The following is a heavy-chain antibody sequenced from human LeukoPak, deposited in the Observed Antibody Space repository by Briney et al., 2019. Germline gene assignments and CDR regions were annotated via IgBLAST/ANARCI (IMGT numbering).Heavy chain of an antibody. J-gene: IGHJ6*02. CDR1: EFSFSTYN. V-gene: IGHV3-23*01. Sequence: PGGSLRLSCAASEFSFSTYNMNWVRQAPGKGLEWVSAISGSGGSTYYADSVKGRFTISRDNSKNTLYLQMNSLRAEDTAVYYCAKGSSSSPLYYYYYGMDVWGQGTTVTVS. D-gene: IGHD6-6*01. CDR3: AKGSSSSPLYYYYYGMDV. CDR2: ISGSGGST.